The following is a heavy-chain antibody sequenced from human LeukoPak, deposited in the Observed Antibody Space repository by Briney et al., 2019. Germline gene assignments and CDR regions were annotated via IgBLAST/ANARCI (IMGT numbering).Heavy chain of an antibody. J-gene: IGHJ6*02. Sequence: PSETLSLTCTVSGGSINGYFWSWIRQPPGKGLEWIGYIYYSGSTNYNPSLKSRVTISVDTSKNQFSLKLSSVTAADTAVYYCAGKYYYGSGSKPPGMDVWGQGTTVTVSS. CDR2: IYYSGST. D-gene: IGHD3-10*01. V-gene: IGHV4-59*01. CDR3: AGKYYYGSGSKPPGMDV. CDR1: GGSINGYF.